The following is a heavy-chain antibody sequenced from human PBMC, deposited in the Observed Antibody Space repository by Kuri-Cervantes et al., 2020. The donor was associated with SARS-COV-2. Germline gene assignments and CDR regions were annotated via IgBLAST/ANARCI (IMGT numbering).Heavy chain of an antibody. Sequence: GGSLRLSCAASGFTFSSYSRNWVRQAPGKGLEWVSSISSSSSYIYYADSVKGRFTISRDNAKNSLYLQMNSLRAEDTAVYYCARDRPSNYYGSGSSLDALDIWGQGTMVTVSS. CDR1: GFTFSSYS. V-gene: IGHV3-21*01. D-gene: IGHD3-10*01. CDR2: ISSSSSYI. J-gene: IGHJ3*02. CDR3: ARDRPSNYYGSGSSLDALDI.